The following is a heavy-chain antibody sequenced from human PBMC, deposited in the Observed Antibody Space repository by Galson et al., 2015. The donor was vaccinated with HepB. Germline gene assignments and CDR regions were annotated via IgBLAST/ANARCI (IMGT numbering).Heavy chain of an antibody. CDR3: ARDGYCSGGSCYSRVDY. CDR2: IIPILGIA. Sequence: SVKVSCKASGGTFSSYTISWVRQAPGQGLEWMGRIIPILGIANYAQKFQGRVTITADKSTSTAYMELSSLRSEDTAVYYCARDGYCSGGSCYSRVDYWGQGTLVTVSS. V-gene: IGHV1-69*04. J-gene: IGHJ4*02. D-gene: IGHD2-15*01. CDR1: GGTFSSYT.